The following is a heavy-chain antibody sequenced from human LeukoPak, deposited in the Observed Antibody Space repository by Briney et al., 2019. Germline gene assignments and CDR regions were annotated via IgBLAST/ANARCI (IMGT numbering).Heavy chain of an antibody. J-gene: IGHJ5*02. CDR1: GGSISSYY. D-gene: IGHD3-3*01. CDR3: ARGNTDYDFWSGYYIGWFDP. CDR2: IYYSGST. Sequence: SETLSLTCTVSGGSISSYYWSWIRQPPGKGLEWIGYIYYSGSTNYNPSLKSRVTISVDTSKNQFSLKLSSVTAADTAVYYCARGNTDYDFWSGYYIGWFDPWGQGTLVTVSS. V-gene: IGHV4-59*08.